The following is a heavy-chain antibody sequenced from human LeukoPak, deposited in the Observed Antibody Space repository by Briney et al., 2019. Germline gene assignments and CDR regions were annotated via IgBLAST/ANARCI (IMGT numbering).Heavy chain of an antibody. Sequence: EASVKVSCKASGYTFTGYYMHWVRQAPGQGLEWMGWINPNSGGTNYAQKFQGRVTMTRDTSISTAYMELSRLRSDDTAVYYCARVGGGLVYYFDFWGQGTLVTVSS. D-gene: IGHD2-15*01. J-gene: IGHJ4*02. V-gene: IGHV1-2*02. CDR2: INPNSGGT. CDR1: GYTFTGYY. CDR3: ARVGGGLVYYFDF.